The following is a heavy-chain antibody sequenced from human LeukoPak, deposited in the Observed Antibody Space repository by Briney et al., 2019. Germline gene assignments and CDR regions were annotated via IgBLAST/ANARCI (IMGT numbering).Heavy chain of an antibody. CDR3: AVQGITMVRGAFEHLDY. Sequence: ASVKVSCKASGYTFTSYGISWVRQAPGQGLEWMGWISAYNGNTNYAQKLQGRVTMTTDTSTSTAYMELRSLRSDDTAVYYCAVQGITMVRGAFEHLDYWGQGTLVTVSS. CDR2: ISAYNGNT. J-gene: IGHJ4*02. CDR1: GYTFTSYG. V-gene: IGHV1-18*01. D-gene: IGHD3-10*01.